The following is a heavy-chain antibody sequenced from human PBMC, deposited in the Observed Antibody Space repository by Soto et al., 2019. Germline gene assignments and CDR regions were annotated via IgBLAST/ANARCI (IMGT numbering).Heavy chain of an antibody. CDR3: AKSKVAAAGAFDY. D-gene: IGHD6-13*01. J-gene: IGHJ4*02. Sequence: GGSLRLPCAASGFTFSSYVMSWVRQAPGKGLEWVSAITGSGGSTYYADSVKGRFAISRDNSKNTLYLQMNSLRAEDTAVYYCAKSKVAAAGAFDYWGKGTLVTVSS. V-gene: IGHV3-23*01. CDR2: ITGSGGST. CDR1: GFTFSSYV.